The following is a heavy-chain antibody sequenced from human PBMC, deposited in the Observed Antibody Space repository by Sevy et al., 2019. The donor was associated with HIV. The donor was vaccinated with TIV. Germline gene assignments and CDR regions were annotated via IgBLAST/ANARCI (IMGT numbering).Heavy chain of an antibody. V-gene: IGHV3-30-3*01. CDR1: GFAFSSHA. Sequence: GGSLRLSCAASGFAFSSHAMHWVRQALGKGLEWVAVISYEGTETFYAASVEGRFTISRDNSKNMLSLQINSLRPEDTAVYYCARDGGYSIKWYPLYWGHGTLVTVSS. J-gene: IGHJ4*01. CDR2: ISYEGTET. CDR3: ARDGGYSIKWYPLY. D-gene: IGHD6-13*01.